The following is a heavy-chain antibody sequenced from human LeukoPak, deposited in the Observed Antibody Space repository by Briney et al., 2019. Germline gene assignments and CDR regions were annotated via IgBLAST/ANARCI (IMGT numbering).Heavy chain of an antibody. CDR1: GYRFTSYW. D-gene: IGHD1-26*01. J-gene: IGHJ3*02. CDR2: IYPGDSDT. V-gene: IGHV5-51*01. Sequence: GESLKISCKGSGYRFTSYWIGWVRQMPGKGLEWMGFIYPGDSDTRYSPSFQGQVTISADKSMSTAYLQWSSLKASDTAMYYCARRRGRYSGDAFDIWGQGTMVAVSS. CDR3: ARRRGRYSGDAFDI.